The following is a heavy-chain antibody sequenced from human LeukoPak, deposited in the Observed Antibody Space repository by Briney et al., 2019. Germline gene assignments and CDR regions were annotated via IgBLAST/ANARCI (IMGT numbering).Heavy chain of an antibody. D-gene: IGHD3-10*01. CDR1: GYTFTKYA. CDR2: INAGNGNT. Sequence: ASVKVSCKASGYTFTKYAMHWVRQAPGQRLEWMGWINAGNGNTKYSQKFQGRVTITRDTSASTAHMELSSLRSEDTAVYYYARIPVDPNIAIRESYYYYGMDVWGQGTTVTVSS. V-gene: IGHV1-3*01. J-gene: IGHJ6*02. CDR3: ARIPVDPNIAIRESYYYYGMDV.